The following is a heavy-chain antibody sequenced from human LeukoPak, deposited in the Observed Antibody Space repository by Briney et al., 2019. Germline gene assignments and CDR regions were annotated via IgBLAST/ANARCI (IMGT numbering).Heavy chain of an antibody. J-gene: IGHJ4*02. D-gene: IGHD2-2*01. CDR1: GFTFSSYA. Sequence: GGSLRLSCAASGFTFSSYAMSWVRQAPGKGLEWASAISGSGGSTYYADSVKGRFTISRDNSKNTLYLQMNSLRAEDTAVYYCAKDDVVVPAARDYWGQGTLVTVSS. V-gene: IGHV3-23*01. CDR3: AKDDVVVPAARDY. CDR2: ISGSGGST.